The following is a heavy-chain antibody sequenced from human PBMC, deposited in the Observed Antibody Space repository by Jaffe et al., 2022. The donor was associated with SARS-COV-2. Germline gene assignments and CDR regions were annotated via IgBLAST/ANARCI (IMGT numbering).Heavy chain of an antibody. V-gene: IGHV1-8*01. CDR3: ARLTTIPILGAYYYYYYGMDV. D-gene: IGHD5-12*01. CDR1: GYTFTSYD. J-gene: IGHJ6*02. CDR2: MNPNSGNT. Sequence: QVQLVQSGAEVKKPGASVKVSCKASGYTFTSYDINWVRQATGQGLEWMGWMNPNSGNTGYAQKFQGRVTMTRNTSISTAYMELSSLRSEDTAVYYCARLTTIPILGAYYYYYYGMDVWGQGTTVTVSS.